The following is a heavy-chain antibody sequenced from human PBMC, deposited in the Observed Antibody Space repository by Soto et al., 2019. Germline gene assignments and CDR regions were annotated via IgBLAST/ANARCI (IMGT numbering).Heavy chain of an antibody. Sequence: QMQLVQSEPEVKKPGTSVKVSCKASGFTFTSSAMQWVRQARGQRLEWIGWIVVGSGNTNYAQKFQERVTITRDRSTSKAYMELSSLRSEDTAVYYCAAVGYYYDSSGWVDYWGQGTLVTVSS. CDR2: IVVGSGNT. CDR3: AAVGYYYDSSGWVDY. V-gene: IGHV1-58*02. D-gene: IGHD3-22*01. CDR1: GFTFTSSA. J-gene: IGHJ4*02.